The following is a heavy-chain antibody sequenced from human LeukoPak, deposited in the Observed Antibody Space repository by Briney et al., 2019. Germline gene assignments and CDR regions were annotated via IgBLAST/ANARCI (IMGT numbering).Heavy chain of an antibody. Sequence: GSLRLSCAASGFTFSSYPMSWVRQAPGKGLEWVSAISGSGGSTYYADSVKGRFTISRDNSKNTLYLQMNSLRAEDTAVYYCAKVTFSWVDYDYVWGPVDYWGQGTLVTVSS. V-gene: IGHV3-23*01. CDR2: ISGSGGST. CDR3: AKVTFSWVDYDYVWGPVDY. CDR1: GFTFSSYP. D-gene: IGHD3-16*01. J-gene: IGHJ4*02.